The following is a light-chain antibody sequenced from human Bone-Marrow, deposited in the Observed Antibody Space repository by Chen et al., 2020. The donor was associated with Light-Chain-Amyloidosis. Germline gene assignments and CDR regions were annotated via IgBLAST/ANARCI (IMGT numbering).Light chain of an antibody. CDR1: SSDIGGCDQ. CDR3: SSCSSSSTAFV. J-gene: IGLJ1*01. V-gene: IGLV2-14*01. Sequence: QSALTQPASVSDSPGQSITISCTGTSSDIGGCDQVSWYQQHPGKAPKLIISEVSRRPSGVSHLFSGSKADNTASLTISGLQPEDEADYYCSSCSSSSTAFVFGTGTKVTVL. CDR2: EVS.